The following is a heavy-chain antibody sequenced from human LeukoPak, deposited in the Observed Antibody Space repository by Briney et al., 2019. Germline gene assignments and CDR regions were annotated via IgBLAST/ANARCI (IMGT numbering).Heavy chain of an antibody. V-gene: IGHV3-23*01. CDR3: ASRIWSGVDY. CDR1: GFTFSSHA. Sequence: GGSLRLSCAASGFTFSSHAMSWVRQAPGKGLEWVSSISDSGRTIYYADSVKGRLTISRDDSKNTLSLQMNSLRAEDTAVYYCASRIWSGVDYWGQGTLVTVSS. CDR2: ISDSGRTI. J-gene: IGHJ4*02. D-gene: IGHD6-13*01.